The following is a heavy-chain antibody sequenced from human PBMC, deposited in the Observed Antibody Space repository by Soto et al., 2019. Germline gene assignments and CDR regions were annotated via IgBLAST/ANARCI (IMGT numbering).Heavy chain of an antibody. CDR3: ARGTRRFGELFDAFDI. V-gene: IGHV1-18*01. D-gene: IGHD3-10*01. Sequence: QVQLVQSGYEVKEPGASVTVSCKASGYTFNNYGITWVRQAPGQGLEWIGWISAYNGNANYAQKFQGRVTLTRDTSTSTAYLELRSLRSDDTAGYYCARGTRRFGELFDAFDIWGQGTMVPVSS. CDR1: GYTFNNYG. CDR2: ISAYNGNA. J-gene: IGHJ3*02.